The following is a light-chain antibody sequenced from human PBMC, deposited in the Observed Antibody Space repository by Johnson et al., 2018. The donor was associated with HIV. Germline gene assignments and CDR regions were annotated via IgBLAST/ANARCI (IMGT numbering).Light chain of an antibody. Sequence: QSVLTKPPSVSAAPGQKVTISCSGSSSNIGNNYVSWYQQLPGTAPKLLIYDNYKRPSGIPDRFSGSKSGTSATLGITGLQTGDEADYYCGTWDSSLSARYVFGTGTKVTVL. V-gene: IGLV1-51*01. CDR2: DNY. J-gene: IGLJ1*01. CDR3: GTWDSSLSARYV. CDR1: SSNIGNNY.